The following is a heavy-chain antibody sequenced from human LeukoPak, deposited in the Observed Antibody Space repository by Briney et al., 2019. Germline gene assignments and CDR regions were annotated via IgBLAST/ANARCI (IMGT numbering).Heavy chain of an antibody. CDR3: ARRPAAFDI. CDR1: GGSISSSIYY. CDR2: VFYNGAT. Sequence: SETLSLTCIVSGGSISSSIYYWAWVRQPPGKGLEWIGTVFYNGATQYSPSLRSRVTISIDSSKTQFSLKLSSVTAADTAMYYCARRPAAFDIWGQGTMVTVSS. J-gene: IGHJ3*02. V-gene: IGHV4-39*01.